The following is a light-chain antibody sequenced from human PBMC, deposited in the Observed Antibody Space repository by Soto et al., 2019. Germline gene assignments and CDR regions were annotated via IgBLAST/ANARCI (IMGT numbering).Light chain of an antibody. Sequence: DIQMTQSPSTLSAYVGDRVTITCRASQSVNSWLAWYQQKPGSAPKLLIYSVSNLDSGVPSRLSGSGSGTEFTLTISSLQPDDFATYYCQQFSSYSRTFGQGTKV. V-gene: IGKV1-5*01. CDR1: QSVNSW. CDR3: QQFSSYSRT. CDR2: SVS. J-gene: IGKJ1*01.